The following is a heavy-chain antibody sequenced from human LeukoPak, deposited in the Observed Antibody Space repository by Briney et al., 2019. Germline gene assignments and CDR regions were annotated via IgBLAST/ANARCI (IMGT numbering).Heavy chain of an antibody. J-gene: IGHJ4*02. Sequence: GGSLCLSCAASGLTFCIFGLHWGCHGPGKGQWWVSFIRYDGSNTYYADSVKGRFTISRDNSKNTLYLQMNSLRVEDTAMYYCAKVEMATSPGGIDYWGQGTLVTVSS. V-gene: IGHV3-30*02. CDR3: AKVEMATSPGGIDY. D-gene: IGHD5-24*01. CDR2: IRYDGSNT. CDR1: GLTFCIFG.